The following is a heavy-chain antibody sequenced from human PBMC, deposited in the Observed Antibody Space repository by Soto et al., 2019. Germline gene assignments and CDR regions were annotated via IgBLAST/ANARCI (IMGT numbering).Heavy chain of an antibody. Sequence: QVQLVQSGAEVKKPGASVKVSCKASGYTFTSYGISWVRQAPGQGLEWMGWISTYNGNTKYAQKLQGRVTMTTDTSTSTAYMEVRGLRSDDTAVFYFAREMVWGVGSDYWGQGTLVTVSS. D-gene: IGHD3-10*01. CDR2: ISTYNGNT. CDR3: AREMVWGVGSDY. J-gene: IGHJ4*02. V-gene: IGHV1-18*01. CDR1: GYTFTSYG.